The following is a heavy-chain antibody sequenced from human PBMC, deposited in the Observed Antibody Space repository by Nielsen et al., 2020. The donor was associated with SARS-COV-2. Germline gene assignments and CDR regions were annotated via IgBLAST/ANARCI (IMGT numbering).Heavy chain of an antibody. V-gene: IGHV1-2*06. Sequence: ASVKVSCKASGYTFTNNYLHWVRQAPGQGLEWMGRINPNSGGTNYAQKYQGRVTITRDTSASTVYMELSSLRSEDTAVYYCARPDIVLMPYGGQMAFDIWGQGTKVTVSS. CDR3: ARPDIVLMPYGGQMAFDI. D-gene: IGHD2-8*01. J-gene: IGHJ3*02. CDR1: GYTFTNNY. CDR2: INPNSGGT.